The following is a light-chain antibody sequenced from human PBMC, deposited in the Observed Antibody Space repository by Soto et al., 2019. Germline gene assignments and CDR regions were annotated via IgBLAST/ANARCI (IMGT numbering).Light chain of an antibody. CDR2: EVS. J-gene: IGLJ3*02. CDR1: SSDVGGYNY. Sequence: QSALTQPASVSGSPGQSLTISCTGTSSDVGGYNYVSWYQQHPGKAPKLMIYEVSNRPSGVSNRFSGSKSGNTASLTIYGLQAEDEADYYCSSYTSSSTRVFGGGTKLTVL. CDR3: SSYTSSSTRV. V-gene: IGLV2-14*01.